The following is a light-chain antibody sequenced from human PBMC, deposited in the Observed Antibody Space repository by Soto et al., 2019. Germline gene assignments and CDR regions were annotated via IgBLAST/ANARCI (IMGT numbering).Light chain of an antibody. J-gene: IGKJ1*01. CDR1: QSIGLA. CDR2: DAS. Sequence: EIVLTQAPATLSLSPGERATISCRASQSIGLAIAWYHHKPGQAPRLLIFDASQRATGIPARFRGSGSGTDFTLSISSLEPEDFAVYYCQQRTDSPPWTFGQGTKVESK. V-gene: IGKV3-11*01. CDR3: QQRTDSPPWT.